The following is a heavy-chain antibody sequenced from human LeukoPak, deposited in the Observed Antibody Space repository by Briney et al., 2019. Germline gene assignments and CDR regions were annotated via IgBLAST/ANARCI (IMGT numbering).Heavy chain of an antibody. Sequence: PSETLSLTCAVSGGAFSNYFWTWIRQPPGKGLEWIAEINDSGSTNSNSSLRSRVAISVETSKNQFSLRLTSVTAADTAVYYCARGQYCSTTTCYSARRYFDFWGQGTLVTVSS. CDR1: GGAFSNYF. J-gene: IGHJ4*02. D-gene: IGHD2-2*01. V-gene: IGHV4-34*01. CDR3: ARGQYCSTTTCYSARRYFDF. CDR2: INDSGST.